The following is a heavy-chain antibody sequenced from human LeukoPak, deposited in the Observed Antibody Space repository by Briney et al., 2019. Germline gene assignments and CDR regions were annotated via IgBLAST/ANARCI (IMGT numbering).Heavy chain of an antibody. J-gene: IGHJ4*02. CDR2: ISAYNGNT. CDR3: ARAQRIVPAATYYFDY. D-gene: IGHD2-2*01. Sequence: ASVKVSCKASGYTFTSYGISWVRQAPGQGLEWMGWISAYNGNTNYAQKLQGRVTMTTDTSTSTAYMELRSLRSDDTAVYYCARAQRIVPAATYYFDYWGQGTLVTVSS. V-gene: IGHV1-18*01. CDR1: GYTFTSYG.